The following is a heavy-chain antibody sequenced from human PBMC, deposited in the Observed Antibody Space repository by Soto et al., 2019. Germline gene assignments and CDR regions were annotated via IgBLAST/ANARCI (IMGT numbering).Heavy chain of an antibody. Sequence: ASVKVSCKASGYTFNTYGINWLRQAPGQRLEWMGWINAGNGNTKYSQKFQGRVTITRDTSASTAYMELSSLRSEDTAVYYCARGGSLYWYFDLWGRGTLVTVSS. V-gene: IGHV1-3*01. J-gene: IGHJ2*01. D-gene: IGHD1-26*01. CDR2: INAGNGNT. CDR3: ARGGSLYWYFDL. CDR1: GYTFNTYG.